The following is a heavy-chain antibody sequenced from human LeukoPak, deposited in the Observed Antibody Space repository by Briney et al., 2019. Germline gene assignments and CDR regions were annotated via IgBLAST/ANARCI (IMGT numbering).Heavy chain of an antibody. V-gene: IGHV3-73*01. CDR3: TRPGDGVSGWSGWFDP. D-gene: IGHD6-19*01. CDR1: GFTFSGSA. J-gene: IGHJ5*02. Sequence: PGGSLRLSCAASGFTFSGSAMYWVRQASGKGLEWVGRIRSKANSYATAYAASVKGRFTISRDDSKNTAYLQMNSLKTEDTAVYYCTRPGDGVSGWSGWFDPWGQGTLVTVSS. CDR2: IRSKANSYAT.